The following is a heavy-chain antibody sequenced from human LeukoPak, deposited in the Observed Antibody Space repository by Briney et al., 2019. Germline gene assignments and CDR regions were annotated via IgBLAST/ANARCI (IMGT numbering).Heavy chain of an antibody. CDR3: ARVEYCGGDCYSNWFDP. CDR1: GGSFSGYY. CDR2: INHSGST. D-gene: IGHD2-21*02. V-gene: IGHV4-34*01. Sequence: PSETLSLTCAVYGGSFSGYYWSWIRQPPGKGLEWIGEINHSGSTNYNPSLKSRVTISVDTSKNQFSLKLSSVTAADTAVYYCARVEYCGGDCYSNWFDPWGQGTLVTVSS. J-gene: IGHJ5*02.